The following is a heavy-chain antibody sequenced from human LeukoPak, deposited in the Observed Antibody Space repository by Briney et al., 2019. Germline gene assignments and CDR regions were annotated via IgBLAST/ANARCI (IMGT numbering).Heavy chain of an antibody. Sequence: GGSLRLSCAASGFTFSSYAMSWVRQAPGKGLEWVSVISGSGGSTYYADSVEGRFTISRDNSKNTLYLQMNSLRAEDTAVYYCAKGDRYYYDSSGYYFDYWGQGTLVTVSS. J-gene: IGHJ4*02. CDR3: AKGDRYYYDSSGYYFDY. D-gene: IGHD3-22*01. CDR1: GFTFSSYA. V-gene: IGHV3-23*01. CDR2: ISGSGGST.